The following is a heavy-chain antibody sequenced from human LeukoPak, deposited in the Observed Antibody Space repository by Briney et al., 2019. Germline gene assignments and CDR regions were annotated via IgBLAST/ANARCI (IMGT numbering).Heavy chain of an antibody. J-gene: IGHJ5*02. CDR1: GFTFDDYA. Sequence: GGSLRLSCAASGFTFDDYAMHWVRQAPGKGLEWVSGISWNSGSIGYADSVKGRFTISRDNAKNSLYLQMNSLRAEDTALHYCAKGSVRGVHNWFDPWGQGTLVTVSS. D-gene: IGHD3-10*02. CDR2: ISWNSGSI. V-gene: IGHV3-9*01. CDR3: AKGSVRGVHNWFDP.